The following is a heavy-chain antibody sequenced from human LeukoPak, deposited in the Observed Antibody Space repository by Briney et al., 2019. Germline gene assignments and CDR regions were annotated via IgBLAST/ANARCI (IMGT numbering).Heavy chain of an antibody. CDR2: ITGDGSEK. CDR1: GFTLSRRYW. CDR3: ASLQTDPTVVNGF. V-gene: IGHV3-7*01. J-gene: IGHJ4*02. D-gene: IGHD4-11*01. Sequence: PGGSLRLSCEVSGFTLSRRYWMSWIRQVPGKGLEWLACITGDGSEKHYVDSVSGRFTVSRDSAKNSLYLQMNSLRAEDTAVYYCASLQTDPTVVNGFWGQGTLVTVSS.